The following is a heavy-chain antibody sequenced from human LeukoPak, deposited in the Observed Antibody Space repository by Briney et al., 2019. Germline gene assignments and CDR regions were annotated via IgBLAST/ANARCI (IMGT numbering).Heavy chain of an antibody. CDR2: IYYSGGT. Sequence: SETLSLTCTVSGGSISSYYWSWIRQPPGKGLEWIGYIYYSGGTNYNPSLKSRVTISVDTSKNQFSLKLSSVTAADTAVYYCARTYYDFWSGYSDYWGQGTLVTVSS. CDR3: ARTYYDFWSGYSDY. J-gene: IGHJ4*02. CDR1: GGSISSYY. V-gene: IGHV4-59*01. D-gene: IGHD3-3*01.